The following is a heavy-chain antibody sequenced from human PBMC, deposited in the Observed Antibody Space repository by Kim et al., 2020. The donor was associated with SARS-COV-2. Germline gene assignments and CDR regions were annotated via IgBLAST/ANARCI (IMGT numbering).Heavy chain of an antibody. Sequence: GGSLRLSCAASGFTFDDYTMHWVRQAPGKGLEWVSLISWDGGSTYYADSVKGRFTISRDNSKNSLYLQMNSLRTEDTALYYCAKDSGIAAAGEYFQHWGQGTLVTVSS. D-gene: IGHD6-13*01. V-gene: IGHV3-43*01. CDR1: GFTFDDYT. CDR3: AKDSGIAAAGEYFQH. CDR2: ISWDGGST. J-gene: IGHJ1*01.